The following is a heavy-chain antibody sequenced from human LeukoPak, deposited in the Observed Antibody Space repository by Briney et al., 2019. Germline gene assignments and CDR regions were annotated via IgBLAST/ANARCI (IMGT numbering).Heavy chain of an antibody. Sequence: HPGGSLRLSCAASGFTFSSYSMNWVRQAPGKGLEWVSHITASGTAMFYADSVKGRFTISRDNAKNSLYLQMNSLRDEDTAVYYCARRGSLDNWGQGTLVTVSS. J-gene: IGHJ4*02. D-gene: IGHD3-10*01. CDR3: ARRGSLDN. V-gene: IGHV3-48*02. CDR2: ITASGTAM. CDR1: GFTFSSYS.